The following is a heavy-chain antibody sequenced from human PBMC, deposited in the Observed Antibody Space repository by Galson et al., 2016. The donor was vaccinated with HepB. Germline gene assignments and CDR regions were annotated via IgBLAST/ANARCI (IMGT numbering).Heavy chain of an antibody. CDR2: ISGSGGST. J-gene: IGHJ4*02. Sequence: SLRLSCAASGFTFRSYAMTWVRQAPGKGLEWVSTISGSGGSTYHADSVKGRFTISRDNSKNTVYLQMNSLRAEDTAVYYCAKFASGTYYLDSFYYWGQGTLVTVSS. D-gene: IGHD3-10*01. CDR1: GFTFRSYA. V-gene: IGHV3-23*01. CDR3: AKFASGTYYLDSFYY.